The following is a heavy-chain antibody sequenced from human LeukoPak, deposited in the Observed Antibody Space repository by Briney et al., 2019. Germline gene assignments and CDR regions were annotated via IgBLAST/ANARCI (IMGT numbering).Heavy chain of an antibody. CDR2: ITWNGGIT. Sequence: GGSLRLSCAASGFSFSDYYMIWIRQAPGKGLEWVSGITWNGGITAYADSVKGRFTISRDNAKNSLYLQMNSLRAEDTALYYCARDGPVAGVELDQWGQGTLVTVSS. V-gene: IGHV3-20*04. D-gene: IGHD6-19*01. J-gene: IGHJ4*02. CDR3: ARDGPVAGVELDQ. CDR1: GFSFSDYY.